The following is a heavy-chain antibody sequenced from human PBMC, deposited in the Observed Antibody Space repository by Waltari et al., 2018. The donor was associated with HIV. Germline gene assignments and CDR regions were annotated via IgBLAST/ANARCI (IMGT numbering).Heavy chain of an antibody. V-gene: IGHV3-49*03. CDR1: GFTVGVYD. CDR2: IRIKAYDGKT. Sequence: EVQLVESGGGLVQPGRSLRVSSTAYGFTVGVYDMSRFRQGPGVGLAWGGCIRIKAYDGKTEYAACVQGRFTISRDDSKSIAYLQMDSLQTEDTAVYYCAKGRMTTDYWGQGTLVTVSS. J-gene: IGHJ4*02. CDR3: AKGRMTTDY. D-gene: IGHD4-17*01.